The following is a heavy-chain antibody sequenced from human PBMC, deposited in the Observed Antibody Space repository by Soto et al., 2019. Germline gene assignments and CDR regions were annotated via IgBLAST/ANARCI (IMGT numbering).Heavy chain of an antibody. J-gene: IGHJ4*02. Sequence: GVSLRLSCTASGFTFGDYAMSWFRQAPGKGLEWVGFIRSKAYGGTTEYAASVKGRFTISRDDSKSIAYLQMNSLKTEDTAVYYCTRDEGWFGESFTDYWGQGTLVTVSS. CDR3: TRDEGWFGESFTDY. D-gene: IGHD3-10*01. CDR2: IRSKAYGGTT. V-gene: IGHV3-49*03. CDR1: GFTFGDYA.